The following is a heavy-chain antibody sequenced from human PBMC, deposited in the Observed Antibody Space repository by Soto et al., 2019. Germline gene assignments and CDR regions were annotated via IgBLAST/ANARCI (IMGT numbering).Heavy chain of an antibody. CDR2: ICGSGSFT. D-gene: IGHD3-10*01. CDR1: GLTFRTYA. Sequence: GGSLRLSCAASGLTFRTYAMNWARQSPGKGLEWISAICGSGSFTHYADSVRGRFTISRDNSQNQLYLQMNNLRGDDTAMYYCAKIPTGSGSSKFDYWGQGIQVTVSS. J-gene: IGHJ4*02. V-gene: IGHV3-23*01. CDR3: AKIPTGSGSSKFDY.